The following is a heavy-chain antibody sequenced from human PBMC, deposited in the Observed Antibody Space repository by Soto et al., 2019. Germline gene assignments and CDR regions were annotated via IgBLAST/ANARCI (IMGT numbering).Heavy chain of an antibody. CDR2: AYYRSRWQY. V-gene: IGHV6-1*01. Sequence: SQTLSLTCAICGDSVSNNGATWNWIRQSPSRGLEWLGRAYYRSRWQYDYATSVRSRITINPDTSKNQFSLQLSSVTPEDTAVYYCARDPPDFNSGFDSWGQGSLATVSS. D-gene: IGHD1-26*01. CDR3: ARDPPDFNSGFDS. J-gene: IGHJ4*02. CDR1: GDSVSNNGAT.